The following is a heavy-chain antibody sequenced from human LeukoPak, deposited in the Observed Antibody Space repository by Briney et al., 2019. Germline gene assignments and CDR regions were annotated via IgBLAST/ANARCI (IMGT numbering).Heavy chain of an antibody. CDR1: GGTFSSYA. CDR3: ARGALRRTTPHAFDI. V-gene: IGHV1-69*04. D-gene: IGHD4-11*01. J-gene: IGHJ3*02. Sequence: SVKVSCKASGGTFSSYAISWVRQAPGQGLEWMGRIIPILGIANYAQKFQGRVTITADKSTSTAYMELSSLRSEDTAVYYCARGALRRTTPHAFDIWGQGTMVTVSS. CDR2: IIPILGIA.